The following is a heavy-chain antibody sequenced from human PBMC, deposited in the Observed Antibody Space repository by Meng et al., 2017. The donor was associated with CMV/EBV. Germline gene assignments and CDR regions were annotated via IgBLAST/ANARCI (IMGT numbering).Heavy chain of an antibody. J-gene: IGHJ4*02. CDR2: IYYSGST. V-gene: IGHV4-39*07. D-gene: IGHD6-19*01. Sequence: SETLSLTCTVSGGSISSSSYYWGWIRQPPGKGLEWIGSIYYSGSTYYNPSLKSRVTISVDTSKNQFSLKLSSVTAADTAGYYCRVYSSGWYYFDYWGQGTLVTVSS. CDR1: GGSISSSSYY. CDR3: RVYSSGWYYFDY.